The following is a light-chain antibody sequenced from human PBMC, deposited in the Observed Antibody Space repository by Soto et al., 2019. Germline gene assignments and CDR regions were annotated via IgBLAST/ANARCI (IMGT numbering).Light chain of an antibody. V-gene: IGKV1-5*03. CDR2: KAS. CDR3: QQYNSYRT. J-gene: IGKJ1*01. CDR1: QSNSNW. Sequence: DIQMTQSPSTLSASVGDRVTITCRASQSNSNWLAWYQQKPGKAPKLLIYKASSLEGGVPSRFSGSGSGTEFTLTISSLQPDDFATYYCQQYNSYRTFGQGTKVEIK.